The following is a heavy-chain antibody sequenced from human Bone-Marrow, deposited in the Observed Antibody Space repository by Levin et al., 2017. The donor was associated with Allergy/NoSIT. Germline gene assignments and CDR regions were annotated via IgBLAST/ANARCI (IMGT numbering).Heavy chain of an antibody. CDR2: FDPEAGET. CDR1: GYTLTELS. CDR3: ATDSTMVSFYNMDV. J-gene: IGHJ6*03. D-gene: IGHD3-10*01. Sequence: EASVKVSCKVSGYTLTELSMYWVRRAPGKGLEWMGRFDPEAGETNYAQKFQGRFSMTDDTSTDTAYMELSSLRSEDTAVYYCATDSTMVSFYNMDVWGQGTTVTVSS. V-gene: IGHV1-24*01.